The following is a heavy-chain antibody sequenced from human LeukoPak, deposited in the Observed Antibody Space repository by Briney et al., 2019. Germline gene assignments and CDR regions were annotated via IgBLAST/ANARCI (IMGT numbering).Heavy chain of an antibody. D-gene: IGHD2-2*01. CDR3: ASSRATSLRGFVVVPADQPNWRDY. V-gene: IGHV3-21*01. Sequence: KAGGSLRLSCAASGFTFGSYSMNWVRQAPGKGLEWVSSISSSSSYIYYADSVKGRFTISRDNAKNSLYLQMNSLRAEDTAVYYCASSRATSLRGFVVVPADQPNWRDYWGQGTLVTVPS. J-gene: IGHJ4*02. CDR2: ISSSSSYI. CDR1: GFTFGSYS.